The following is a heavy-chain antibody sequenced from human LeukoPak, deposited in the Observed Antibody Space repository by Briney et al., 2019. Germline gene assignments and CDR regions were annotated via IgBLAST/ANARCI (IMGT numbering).Heavy chain of an antibody. CDR2: IYYSGST. J-gene: IGHJ4*02. CDR3: ARGVNSGYFDY. CDR1: GGSISSYY. Sequence: SETLSLTCTVSGGSISSYYWTWIRQPPGKGLEWIGYIYYSGSTNYNPSLKSRVTISVDTSKNQFSLKLTSVTAADTAVYYWARGVNSGYFDYCGQGTLVTVSS. D-gene: IGHD1-26*01. V-gene: IGHV4-59*01.